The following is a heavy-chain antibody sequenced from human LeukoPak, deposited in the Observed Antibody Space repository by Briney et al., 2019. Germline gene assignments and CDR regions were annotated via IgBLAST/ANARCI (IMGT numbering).Heavy chain of an antibody. Sequence: PGGSLRLSCAASGFTFSSYGMHWVRQAPGKGLEWVAFIRYDGSHKYYADSVKGRFTISRDNSKNTLYLQMNSLRAEDTAVYYCAKATAARPGYFDYWGQGTLVTVSS. V-gene: IGHV3-30*02. CDR3: AKATAARPGYFDY. J-gene: IGHJ4*02. CDR1: GFTFSSYG. D-gene: IGHD6-6*01. CDR2: IRYDGSHK.